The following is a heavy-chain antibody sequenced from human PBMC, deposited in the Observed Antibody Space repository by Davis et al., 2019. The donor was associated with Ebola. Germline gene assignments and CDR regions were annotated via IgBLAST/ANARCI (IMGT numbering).Heavy chain of an antibody. Sequence: PGGSLRLSCAASGFTFSSYGMNWVRQAPGKGLEWVSSISCSSNYIYYSDSIKGRFTISRDNAKNSLYLQMSGLRAEDTAVYYCARMSTGYYGVTFDYWGQGILVTVS. CDR2: ISCSSNYI. CDR1: GFTFSSYG. V-gene: IGHV3-21*01. J-gene: IGHJ4*02. D-gene: IGHD1-26*01. CDR3: ARMSTGYYGVTFDY.